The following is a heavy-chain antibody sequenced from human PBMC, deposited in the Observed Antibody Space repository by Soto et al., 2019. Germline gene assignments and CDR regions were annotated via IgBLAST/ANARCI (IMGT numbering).Heavy chain of an antibody. D-gene: IGHD6-19*01. Sequence: QVQLLESGPGLVKPSETLSLTCIVSGGSITSYYWSWIRQSPGKGLEWIGYIYYTGTTTYNPSLTGRVTISVDTSKNQFSLRLTSVTAADTAEYYCARGGWSLDYWGQGTLVTVSS. V-gene: IGHV4-59*01. CDR1: GGSITSYY. J-gene: IGHJ4*02. CDR2: IYYTGTT. CDR3: ARGGWSLDY.